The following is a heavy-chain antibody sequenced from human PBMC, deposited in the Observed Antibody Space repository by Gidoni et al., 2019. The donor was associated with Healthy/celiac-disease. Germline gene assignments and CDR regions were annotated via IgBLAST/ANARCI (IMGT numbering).Heavy chain of an antibody. Sequence: QVQLQQWGAGLLKPSETLSLTCAVYGGSFSGYYWSWIRQPPGKGLEWIGEINHSGSTNYNPSPKSGVTISEDTSKNQFPRKLGLWTAADTVGYYWAREDITILGGVNYWGKGTLATVSS. J-gene: IGHJ4*02. CDR3: AREDITILGGVNY. D-gene: IGHD3-3*01. V-gene: IGHV4-34*01. CDR1: GGSFSGYY. CDR2: INHSGST.